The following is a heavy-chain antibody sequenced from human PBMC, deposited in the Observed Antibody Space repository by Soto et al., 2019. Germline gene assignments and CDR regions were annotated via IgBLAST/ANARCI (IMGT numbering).Heavy chain of an antibody. Sequence: PVKGSCKVSGATFSSFAISWVRQAPGQALEWMGGIIPLFGTANYAQKLQGRVTITADESTSTAYMALSSLRSEDTAVYYCARDRFYCSGGSCSDPWG. CDR1: GATFSSFA. D-gene: IGHD2-15*01. CDR3: ARDRFYCSGGSCSDP. CDR2: IIPLFGTA. V-gene: IGHV1-69*13. J-gene: IGHJ5*02.